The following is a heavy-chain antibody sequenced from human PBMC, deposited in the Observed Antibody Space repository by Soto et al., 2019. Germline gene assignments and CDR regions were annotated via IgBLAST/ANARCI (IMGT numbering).Heavy chain of an antibody. CDR1: GGFISSSNYY. J-gene: IGHJ2*01. CDR2: IFYSGST. V-gene: IGHV4-39*01. CDR3: ARHRLVSRYFDL. D-gene: IGHD3-9*01. Sequence: SETLSLTCTVSGGFISSSNYYWGWLRQAPGKELEWIGSIFYSGSTYHSPSLKSRVTMSADTSKTAFSLQMTYVTAADTAVYYCARHRLVSRYFDLWGRGTLVTVSS.